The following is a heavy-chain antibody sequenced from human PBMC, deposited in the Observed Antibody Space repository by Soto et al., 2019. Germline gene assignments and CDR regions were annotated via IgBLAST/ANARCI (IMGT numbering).Heavy chain of an antibody. CDR2: ISGSGGST. V-gene: IGHV3-23*01. Sequence: GGSLRLSCAASEFTFSSYVMSWVRQAPGKGLEWVSTISGSGGSTYHADSVKGRFTISRDNSKNTLFLQMNSLRAEDTAAYYCAKNTVTTFDTLLFDYWGQGTLVTVSS. J-gene: IGHJ4*02. D-gene: IGHD4-17*01. CDR3: AKNTVTTFDTLLFDY. CDR1: EFTFSSYV.